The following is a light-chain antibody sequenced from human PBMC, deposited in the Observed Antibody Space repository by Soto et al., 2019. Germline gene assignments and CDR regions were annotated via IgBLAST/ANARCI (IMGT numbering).Light chain of an antibody. Sequence: EIVLAQSPGTLSLSPGERATLSCRASQSVSSSYLAWYEQKHGQAPSLLIYVASSRATGSPDRFSVSGSGTDFTLTISRLEPEDFEVYYCQQYRSLPPRYTFGQGPKLEIK. J-gene: IGKJ2*01. CDR1: QSVSSSY. CDR3: QQYRSLPPRYT. CDR2: VAS. V-gene: IGKV3-20*01.